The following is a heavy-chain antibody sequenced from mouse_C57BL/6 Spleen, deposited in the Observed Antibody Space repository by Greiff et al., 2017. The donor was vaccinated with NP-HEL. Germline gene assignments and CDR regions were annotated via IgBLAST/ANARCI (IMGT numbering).Heavy chain of an antibody. CDR3: ARCSLYWYFDV. Sequence: EVQVVESGGGLVKPGGSLKLSCAASGFTFSDYGMHWVRQAPEKGLEWVAYISSGSSTIYSADTVKGRFTISRDNAKNTLFLQMTSLRSEDTAMDDCARCSLYWYFDVWGTGTTVTVSS. V-gene: IGHV5-17*01. CDR1: GFTFSDYG. J-gene: IGHJ1*03. D-gene: IGHD6-1*01. CDR2: ISSGSSTI.